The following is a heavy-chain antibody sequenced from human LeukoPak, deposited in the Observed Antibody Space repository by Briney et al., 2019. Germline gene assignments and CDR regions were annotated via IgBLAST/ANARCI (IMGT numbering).Heavy chain of an antibody. V-gene: IGHV3-48*02. J-gene: IGHJ4*02. Sequence: GGSLRLSCAASGFTFSSHTMNWVRQAPGKGLEWVSYISSSSSRIYYAGSVKGRFTISRDNAKNSLYLQMNSLRDEDTAVYYCARVAVGYCSSTSCYGDYWGQGTLVTVSS. CDR3: ARVAVGYCSSTSCYGDY. CDR1: GFTFSSHT. D-gene: IGHD2-2*01. CDR2: ISSSSSRI.